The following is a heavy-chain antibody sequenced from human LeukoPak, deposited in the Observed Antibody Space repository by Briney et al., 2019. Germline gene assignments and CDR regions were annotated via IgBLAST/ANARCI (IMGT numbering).Heavy chain of an antibody. J-gene: IGHJ4*02. CDR1: GYTFTSYD. CDR2: MNPNSGNT. V-gene: IGHV1-8*01. Sequence: GASVKVSCKASGYTFTSYDINWVRQATGQGLEWMGWMNPNSGNTGYAQKFQGRVTMTRNTSISTAYMELSSLRSEDTAVYYRAREFRDYDILTGYYRAVDYGGQGILVTVSS. D-gene: IGHD3-9*01. CDR3: AREFRDYDILTGYYRAVDY.